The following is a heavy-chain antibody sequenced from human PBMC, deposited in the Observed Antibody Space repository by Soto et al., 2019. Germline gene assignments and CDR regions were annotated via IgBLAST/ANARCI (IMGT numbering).Heavy chain of an antibody. Sequence: EESMTISCKVSGYNFNDYWIVWVLQMPGKGLEWIGIIFPGDSNTRYSPSLQGQVAVSVNKSTTTAYLQWSSLKASDSAMYFCARLGLMRSTTHWGQGTMVTVSS. CDR1: GYNFNDYW. CDR2: IFPGDSNT. D-gene: IGHD1-26*01. CDR3: ARLGLMRSTTH. V-gene: IGHV5-51*01. J-gene: IGHJ4*02.